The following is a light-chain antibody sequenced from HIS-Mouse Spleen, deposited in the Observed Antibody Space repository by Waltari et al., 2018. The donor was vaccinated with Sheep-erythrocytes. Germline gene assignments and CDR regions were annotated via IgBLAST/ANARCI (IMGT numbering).Light chain of an antibody. CDR3: QQYDNLPLT. Sequence: DIQMTQSPSSLSASVGDRVTITCQASQEISNYLNWYQQKPGKAPKLLIYDASNLETGVPSRFSGSGSVTDFTFTISSLQPEDIATYYCQQYDNLPLTFGGGTKVEIK. J-gene: IGKJ4*01. CDR1: QEISNY. CDR2: DAS. V-gene: IGKV1-33*01.